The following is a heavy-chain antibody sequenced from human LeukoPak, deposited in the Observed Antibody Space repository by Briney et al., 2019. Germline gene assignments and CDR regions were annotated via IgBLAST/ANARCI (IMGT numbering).Heavy chain of an antibody. CDR3: ARGPIPYDY. CDR1: GGSISSYY. V-gene: IGHV4-59*12. CDR2: IYYSGST. Sequence: IPSETLSLTCTVSGGSISSYYWSWIRQPPGKGLEWIGYIYYSGSTNYNPSLKSRVTISVDTSKNQFSLKLSSVTAADTAVYYCARGPIPYDYWGQGTLVTVSS. J-gene: IGHJ4*02.